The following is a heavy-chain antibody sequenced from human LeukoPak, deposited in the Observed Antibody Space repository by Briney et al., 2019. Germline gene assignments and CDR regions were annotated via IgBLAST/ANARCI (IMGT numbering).Heavy chain of an antibody. J-gene: IGHJ3*02. CDR3: ARDVLKYRQDAFDI. CDR1: GYTFTSYD. Sequence: ASVKVSCKASGYTFTSYDINWVRQATGQGLEWMGWMNPNSGNTGYAQKFQGRVTITRNTSISTAYMELSSLRSEDTAVYYCARDVLKYRQDAFDIWGQGTMVTVSS. V-gene: IGHV1-8*03. D-gene: IGHD3-16*01. CDR2: MNPNSGNT.